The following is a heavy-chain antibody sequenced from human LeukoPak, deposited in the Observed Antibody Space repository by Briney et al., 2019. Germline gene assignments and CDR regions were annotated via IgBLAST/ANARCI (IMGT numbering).Heavy chain of an antibody. Sequence: GGSLRLSCAASGFTFINYAMSWVRQAPGKGLEWVSAISGSGGNTYYADSVKGRFTISRDNSKNTLYLQLNSLRAEDTAVYYCAKAIVGAYFDYWGQGTLVTVSS. J-gene: IGHJ4*02. CDR2: ISGSGGNT. V-gene: IGHV3-23*01. D-gene: IGHD1-26*01. CDR1: GFTFINYA. CDR3: AKAIVGAYFDY.